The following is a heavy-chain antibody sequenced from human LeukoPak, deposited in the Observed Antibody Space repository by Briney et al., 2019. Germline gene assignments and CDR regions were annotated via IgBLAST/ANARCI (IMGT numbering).Heavy chain of an antibody. CDR1: GYTFTGYY. D-gene: IGHD2-2*01. V-gene: IGHV1-2*02. CDR3: ARASIVVVPATMEKDYNWFDP. J-gene: IGHJ5*02. Sequence: GASVKVSCKASGYTFTGYYMHWVRQAPGQGLEWMGWINPNSGGTNYAQKFQGRVTMTRDTSISTAYMELSSLKSEDTDVYFCARASIVVVPATMEKDYNWFDPWGQGTLVTVSS. CDR2: INPNSGGT.